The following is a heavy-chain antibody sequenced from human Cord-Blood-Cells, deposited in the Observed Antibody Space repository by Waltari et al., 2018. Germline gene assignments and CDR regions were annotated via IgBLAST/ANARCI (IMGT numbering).Heavy chain of an antibody. CDR3: ARIPIPYCSSTSCYEWGYYYYGMDV. CDR1: GFSLSNARMG. CDR2: IFSNDEK. Sequence: QVTLQESGPVLVKPTETLTLTGTVSGFSLSNARMGVSWIRQRPGKALEWLAHIFSNDEKSYSTSLKSRLTISKDTSKSQVVLTMTNMDPVDTATYYCARIPIPYCSSTSCYEWGYYYYGMDVWGQGTTVTVSS. D-gene: IGHD2-2*01. J-gene: IGHJ6*02. V-gene: IGHV2-26*01.